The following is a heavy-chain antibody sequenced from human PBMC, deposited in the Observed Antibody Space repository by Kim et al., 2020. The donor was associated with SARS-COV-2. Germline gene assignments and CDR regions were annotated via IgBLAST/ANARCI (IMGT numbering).Heavy chain of an antibody. CDR3: ALVATITYYYYGMDV. J-gene: IGHJ6*02. D-gene: IGHD5-12*01. V-gene: IGHV1-69*13. CDR1: GGTFSSYA. Sequence: SVKVSCKASGGTFSSYAISWVRQAPGQGLEWMGGIIPIFGTANYAQKFQGRVTITADESTSTAYMELSSLRSEDTAVYYCALVATITYYYYGMDVWGQGTTVTVSS. CDR2: IIPIFGTA.